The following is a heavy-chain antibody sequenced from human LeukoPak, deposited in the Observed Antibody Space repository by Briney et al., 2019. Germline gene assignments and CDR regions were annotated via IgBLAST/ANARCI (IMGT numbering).Heavy chain of an antibody. Sequence: ASVKVSCKVSGYTLTELSMHWVRQAPGKGLEWMGGFDPEDGETIYAQKFQGRVTMTEDTSTDTAYMELSSLRSEDTAVYYCALPKEVPAAILGGVDYYYYMDVWGKGTTVTVSS. J-gene: IGHJ6*03. CDR2: FDPEDGET. CDR1: GYTLTELS. D-gene: IGHD2-2*02. CDR3: ALPKEVPAAILGGVDYYYYMDV. V-gene: IGHV1-24*01.